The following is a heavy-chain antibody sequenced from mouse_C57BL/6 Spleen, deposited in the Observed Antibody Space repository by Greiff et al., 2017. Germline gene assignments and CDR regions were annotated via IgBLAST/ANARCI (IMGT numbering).Heavy chain of an antibody. J-gene: IGHJ2*01. CDR2: IAPETGGT. CDR3: TRAEDSTVVAFDY. CDR1: GYTFTDYE. D-gene: IGHD1-1*01. V-gene: IGHV1-15*01. Sequence: QVQLQQSGAELVRPGASVTLSCKASGYTFTDYEMHWVKQTPVHGLEWIGAIAPETGGTAYNQKFKGKAILTADKSSSTAYMELRSLTSEDSAVYYCTRAEDSTVVAFDYWGQGTTLTVSS.